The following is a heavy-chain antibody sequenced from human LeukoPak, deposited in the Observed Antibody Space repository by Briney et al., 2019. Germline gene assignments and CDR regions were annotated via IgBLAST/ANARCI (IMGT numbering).Heavy chain of an antibody. Sequence: SGPTLVKPSETLSLTCTVSGGSISSYYWSWIRQPPGKGLEWIGYIYYSGSTNYNPSLKSRVTISVDTSKDQFSLKLSSVTAADTAVYYCARGVVVLYYMDVWGKGTTVTISS. J-gene: IGHJ6*03. CDR3: ARGVVVLYYMDV. CDR2: IYYSGST. CDR1: GGSISSYY. D-gene: IGHD3-22*01. V-gene: IGHV4-59*01.